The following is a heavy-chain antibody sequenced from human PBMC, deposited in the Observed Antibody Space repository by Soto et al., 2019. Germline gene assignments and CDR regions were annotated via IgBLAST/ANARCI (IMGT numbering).Heavy chain of an antibody. CDR3: AKPLRVVTMIVDAFDI. D-gene: IGHD3-22*01. CDR2: ISGDGGST. CDR1: GFTFDDYA. J-gene: IGHJ3*02. Sequence: GGSLRLSCAASGFTFDDYAMHWVRQAPGKGLEWVSLISGDGGSTYYADSVKGRFTITRDNSKNSLYLQMNSLRTEDTALYYCAKPLRVVTMIVDAFDIWGQGTMVTVSS. V-gene: IGHV3-43*02.